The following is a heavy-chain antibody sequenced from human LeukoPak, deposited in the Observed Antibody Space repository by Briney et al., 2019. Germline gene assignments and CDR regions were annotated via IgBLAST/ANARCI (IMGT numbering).Heavy chain of an antibody. D-gene: IGHD3-10*01. CDR1: GGSISSYY. Sequence: SETLSLTCTVSGGSISSYYWSWIRQPPGKGLEWIGEINHSGSTNYNPSLKSRVTISVDTSKNQFSLKLSSVTAADTAVYYCAGEGRYDAFDIWGQGTMVTVSS. CDR3: AGEGRYDAFDI. J-gene: IGHJ3*02. CDR2: INHSGST. V-gene: IGHV4-34*01.